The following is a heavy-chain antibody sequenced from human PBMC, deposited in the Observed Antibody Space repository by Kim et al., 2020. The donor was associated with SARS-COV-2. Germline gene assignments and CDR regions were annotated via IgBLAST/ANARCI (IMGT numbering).Heavy chain of an antibody. CDR2: INPSGGST. D-gene: IGHD4-17*01. CDR1: GYTFTSYY. CDR3: ARDGATTVVLKDYYGMDV. J-gene: IGHJ6*02. Sequence: ASVKVSCKASGYTFTSYYMHWVRQAPGQGLEWMGIINPSGGSTSYAQKFQGRVTMTRDTSTSTVYMELSSLRSEDTAVYYCARDGATTVVLKDYYGMDVWGQGTTVTVSS. V-gene: IGHV1-46*01.